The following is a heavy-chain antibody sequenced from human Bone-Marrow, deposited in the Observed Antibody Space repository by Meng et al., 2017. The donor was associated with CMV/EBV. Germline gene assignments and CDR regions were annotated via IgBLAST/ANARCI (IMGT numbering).Heavy chain of an antibody. D-gene: IGHD3-10*01. V-gene: IGHV3-21*01. CDR3: ARGQRAVRGVDAFDI. J-gene: IGHJ3*02. CDR1: GFTFSSYS. CDR2: ISSSSSYI. Sequence: GESLKISCAASGFTFSSYSMNWVRQAPGKGLEWVSSISSSSSYIYYADSAKGRFTISRDNAKNSLYLQMNSLRAEDTAVYYCARGQRAVRGVDAFDIWGQGTMVTVSS.